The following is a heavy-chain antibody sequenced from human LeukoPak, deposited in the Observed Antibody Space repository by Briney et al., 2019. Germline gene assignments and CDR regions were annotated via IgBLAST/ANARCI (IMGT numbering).Heavy chain of an antibody. CDR3: ARSLNGDPPDFDY. J-gene: IGHJ4*02. D-gene: IGHD4-17*01. V-gene: IGHV3-33*03. CDR2: IWYDGSNT. Sequence: PGGSLRLSCAASGFTFSSYGMHWVRQPPGKGLEGVAAIWYDGSNTYYADSVQGRFTISRDNSKNTLYLQMNSLRAEDTAVYYCARSLNGDPPDFDYWGQGTLVTVSS. CDR1: GFTFSSYG.